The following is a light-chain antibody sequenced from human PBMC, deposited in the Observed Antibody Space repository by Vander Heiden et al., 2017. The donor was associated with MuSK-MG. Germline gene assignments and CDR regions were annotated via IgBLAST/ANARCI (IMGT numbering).Light chain of an antibody. CDR3: SSYSVKSTLV. CDR2: DVH. V-gene: IGLV2-14*03. Sequence: SPLTQSASVSGSPGQSITISCTGTNSDIGDYDYVAWYQQHPGRAPKLLIVDVHSRPAGISSRFSASKSGNTATLAISDLQFDDEAEYFCSSYSVKSTLVFGGGTKVTVL. J-gene: IGLJ2*01. CDR1: NSDIGDYDY.